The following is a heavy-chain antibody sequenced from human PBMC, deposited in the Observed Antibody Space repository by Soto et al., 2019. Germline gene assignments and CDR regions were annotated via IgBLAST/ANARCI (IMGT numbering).Heavy chain of an antibody. CDR1: GFTFSSYA. CDR2: ISYDGSNK. J-gene: IGHJ4*02. CDR3: ARDFSRASTYTVPGDY. D-gene: IGHD3-16*01. Sequence: QVQLVESGGGVVQPGRSLRLSCAASGFTFSSYAMHWVRQAPGKGLEWVAVISYDGSNKYYADSVKGRFTISRDNSKNTVYLQMNSLRAEDTAVDYCARDFSRASTYTVPGDYWGQGTLVTVSS. V-gene: IGHV3-30-3*01.